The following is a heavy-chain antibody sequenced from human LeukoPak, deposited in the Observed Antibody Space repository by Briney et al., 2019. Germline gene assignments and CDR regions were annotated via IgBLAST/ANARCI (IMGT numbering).Heavy chain of an antibody. V-gene: IGHV1-69*13. CDR3: ASGTPYCSGGSCYSYYFDY. CDR1: VGTFSSYA. J-gene: IGHJ4*02. D-gene: IGHD2-15*01. CDR2: IMPIFGTA. Sequence: SVKVSCKASVGTFSSYAISWVRQAPGQGLEWMGGIMPIFGTANYAQKFQGRVTITADESTSTAYMELSSLRSEDTAVYYCASGTPYCSGGSCYSYYFDYWGQGTLVTVSS.